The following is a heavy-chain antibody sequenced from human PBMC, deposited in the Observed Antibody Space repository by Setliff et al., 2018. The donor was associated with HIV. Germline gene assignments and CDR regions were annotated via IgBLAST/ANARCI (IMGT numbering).Heavy chain of an antibody. Sequence: SVKVSCKASGGTFGSYAVSWVRQAPGQGLEWMGGIIPMFGTAKYAQKFQGRVTITADESTSTAYMELSSLRSEDTAVYYCATDPDGGNSDGWGQGTLVTVSS. D-gene: IGHD2-21*02. CDR1: GGTFGSYA. V-gene: IGHV1-69*13. J-gene: IGHJ4*02. CDR2: IIPMFGTA. CDR3: ATDPDGGNSDG.